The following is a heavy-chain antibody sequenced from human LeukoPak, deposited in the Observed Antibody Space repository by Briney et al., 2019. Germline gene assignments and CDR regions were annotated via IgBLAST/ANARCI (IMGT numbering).Heavy chain of an antibody. D-gene: IGHD2-15*01. CDR1: GFTLGSYG. V-gene: IGHV3-33*05. J-gene: IGHJ4*02. Sequence: PGGSLRLSCAASGFTLGSYGMQWARQAPGKGLEWVAFISYDGSNESFGDSVKGRFTISRDNSNNTLYLQMKSLRAEDTAVYYCARDNEYCTGGTCRLDYWGQGALVTVSS. CDR2: ISYDGSNE. CDR3: ARDNEYCTGGTCRLDY.